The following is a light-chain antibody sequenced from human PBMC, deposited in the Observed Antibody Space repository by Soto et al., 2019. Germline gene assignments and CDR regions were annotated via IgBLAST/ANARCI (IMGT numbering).Light chain of an antibody. J-gene: IGKJ1*01. CDR2: GAS. CDR3: QQYGSSPEGT. Sequence: ESVLTQSPGTLSLSPGERATLSCRASQIVSSSYLAWYQQKLGQAPRRLIYGASSRATGIPDRFSGSGSGTDFTPTISRLEPEDFAVYYCQQYGSSPEGTFGQGTKVDIK. V-gene: IGKV3-20*01. CDR1: QIVSSSY.